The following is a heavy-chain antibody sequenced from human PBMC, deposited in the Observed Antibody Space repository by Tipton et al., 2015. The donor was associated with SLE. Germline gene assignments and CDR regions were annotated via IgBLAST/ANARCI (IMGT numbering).Heavy chain of an antibody. V-gene: IGHV4-59*07. D-gene: IGHD3-22*01. Sequence: TLSLTCAVYGGSFSGYYWSWIRQPPGKGLEWIGYIYYSGSTNYNPSLKSRVTISVDTSKNQFSLKLSSVTAADTAVYYCARLVNYYDRGAFDIWGQGTMVTVSS. CDR3: ARLVNYYDRGAFDI. CDR1: GGSFSGYY. J-gene: IGHJ3*02. CDR2: IYYSGST.